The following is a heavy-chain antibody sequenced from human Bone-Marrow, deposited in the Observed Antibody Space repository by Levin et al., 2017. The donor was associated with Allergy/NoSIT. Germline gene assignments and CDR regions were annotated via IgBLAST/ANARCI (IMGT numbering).Heavy chain of an antibody. CDR2: LSYDGSNR. D-gene: IGHD3-10*01. J-gene: IGHJ1*01. CDR1: GYTFSSYG. Sequence: PGGSLRLSCAASGYTFSSYGMHWVRQAPGKGLEWVAVLSYDGSNRYYADSVKGRFTIPRDNSKNTLYLQMNSLRAEDTAVYYCATDPTYYGSGSQDYGRILAGREGGDWGQGPLVTVSS. CDR3: ATDPTYYGSGSQDYGRILAGREGGD. V-gene: IGHV3-30*03.